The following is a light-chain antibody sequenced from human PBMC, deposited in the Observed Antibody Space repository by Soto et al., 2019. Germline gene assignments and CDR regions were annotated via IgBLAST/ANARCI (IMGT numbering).Light chain of an antibody. CDR1: SSNIGSNH. J-gene: IGLJ2*01. V-gene: IGLV1-40*01. Sequence: QLVLTQPPSASETPGQRVTISCSGSSSNIGSNHVYWYQHLPGTAPKLLIYGNFNRPSGVPDRFSGSKSGTSASLAITGLQAGDEADYYCQSYDSSLSGVVFGGGTKLTVL. CDR3: QSYDSSLSGVV. CDR2: GNF.